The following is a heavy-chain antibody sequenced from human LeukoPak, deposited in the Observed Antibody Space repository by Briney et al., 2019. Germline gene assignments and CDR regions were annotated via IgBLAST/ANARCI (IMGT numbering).Heavy chain of an antibody. CDR2: INPNSGGT. Sequence: SVKVSCTASGYTFTRYYMHWVRQAPGQGLEWMGWINPNSGGTNYAQKFQGRFTITRDTSNSTDYMELNMQRSDDTDVYYCARERVPFRKQWLVRNAEIDYWGQGTLVTVSS. D-gene: IGHD6-19*01. CDR3: ARERVPFRKQWLVRNAEIDY. J-gene: IGHJ4*02. CDR1: GYTFTRYY. V-gene: IGHV1-2*02.